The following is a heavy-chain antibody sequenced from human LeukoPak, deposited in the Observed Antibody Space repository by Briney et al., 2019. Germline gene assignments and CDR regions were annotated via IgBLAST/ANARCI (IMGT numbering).Heavy chain of an antibody. D-gene: IGHD6-19*01. CDR2: IWYDGSNK. Sequence: GRSLRLSCAASGFTFSSYGMHWVRQAPGKGLKWVAVIWYDGSNKYYADSVKGRFTISRDNSKNTLYLQMNSLRAEDTAVYYCAREGYSSGSFDPWGQGTLVTVSS. V-gene: IGHV3-33*01. CDR1: GFTFSSYG. J-gene: IGHJ5*02. CDR3: AREGYSSGSFDP.